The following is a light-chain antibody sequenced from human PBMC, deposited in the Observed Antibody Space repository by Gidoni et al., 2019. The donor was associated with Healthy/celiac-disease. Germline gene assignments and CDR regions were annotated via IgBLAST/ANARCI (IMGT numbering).Light chain of an antibody. CDR2: GAS. CDR1: QSVSSSY. Sequence: EIVLTQSPGTLSLSPGERATLSCRASQSVSSSYLAWYQQKPGQAPRLLIYGASSRATGIPDRFSGRGSGTDFTLTISRREPEDFAVYYCQQYGSPLTFGGXTKVEIK. J-gene: IGKJ4*01. V-gene: IGKV3-20*01. CDR3: QQYGSPLT.